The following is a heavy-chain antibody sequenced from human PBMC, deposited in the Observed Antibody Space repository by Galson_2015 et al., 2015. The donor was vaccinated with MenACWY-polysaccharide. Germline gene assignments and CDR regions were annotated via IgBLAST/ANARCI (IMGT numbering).Heavy chain of an antibody. CDR1: GFSFSSCA. CDR2: ISNDGSKK. CDR3: ALLSEKYDDFWSGYYETKDYFDY. V-gene: IGHV3-30*03. J-gene: IGHJ4*02. Sequence: SLRLSCAASGFSFSSCAMHWVRQAPGKGLEWVAVISNDGSKKYHADSVEGRFTVSRDNSKNTLYLQMNSLRAVDTAVYYCALLSEKYDDFWSGYYETKDYFDYWGQGTLVTVSS. D-gene: IGHD3-3*01.